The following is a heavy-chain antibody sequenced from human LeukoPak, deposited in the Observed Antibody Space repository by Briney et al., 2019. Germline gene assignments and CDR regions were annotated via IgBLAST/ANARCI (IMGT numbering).Heavy chain of an antibody. D-gene: IGHD2-15*01. Sequence: PGGSLRLSCAASGFAFSDHYMDWVRQAPGRGLEWVGRIRNKANSHTTEYAASVRGRFSITRDDSRNSLYLQLNNLKIEDTAVYYCARVASCGTESCYRSFDHWGQGTLVTVSS. CDR2: IRNKANSHTT. CDR3: ARVASCGTESCYRSFDH. V-gene: IGHV3-72*01. CDR1: GFAFSDHY. J-gene: IGHJ4*02.